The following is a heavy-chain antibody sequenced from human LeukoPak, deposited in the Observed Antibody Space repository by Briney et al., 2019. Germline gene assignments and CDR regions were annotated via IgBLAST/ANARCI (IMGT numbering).Heavy chain of an antibody. D-gene: IGHD4-17*01. CDR2: INHSGST. Sequence: SETLSLTCAVYGGSFSGYYWSWIRQPPGKGLEWIGEINHSGSTNYNPSLKSRVTISVDTSKNQFSLKLSSVTAADTAVYYCAVRWTTVTTNWFDPWGQGTLVTVSS. CDR1: GGSFSGYY. CDR3: AVRWTTVTTNWFDP. V-gene: IGHV4-34*01. J-gene: IGHJ5*02.